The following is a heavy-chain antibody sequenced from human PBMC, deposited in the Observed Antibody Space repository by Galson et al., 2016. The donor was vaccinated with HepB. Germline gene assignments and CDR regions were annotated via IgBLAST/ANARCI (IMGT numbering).Heavy chain of an antibody. J-gene: IGHJ4*02. CDR1: GFTFNTYA. Sequence: SLRLSCAASGFTFNTYAMSWVRQAPGKGLEWVSTISHTGGSTYYADSVKGRFTISRDKSKNTLYLQMNSLGAEDTAVYYCAKRSPYSFDYWGQGTQVTVSS. D-gene: IGHD3-10*01. CDR2: ISHTGGST. CDR3: AKRSPYSFDY. V-gene: IGHV3-23*01.